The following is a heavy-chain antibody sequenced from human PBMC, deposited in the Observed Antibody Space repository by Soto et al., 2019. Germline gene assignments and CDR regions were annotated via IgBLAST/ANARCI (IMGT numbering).Heavy chain of an antibody. D-gene: IGHD6-13*01. CDR3: AIIATSGGGDAFDI. Sequence: QVQLVESGGGVVQPGRSLRLSCAASGFTFSNYAMHWVLQAPGKGLEWVAAILSDEINKYSADSVKGRFTISRDNSKKTLYLQMNSLGHEDTAVYYCAIIATSGGGDAFDIWSQGTMVTVSS. CDR2: ILSDEINK. V-gene: IGHV3-30-3*01. J-gene: IGHJ3*02. CDR1: GFTFSNYA.